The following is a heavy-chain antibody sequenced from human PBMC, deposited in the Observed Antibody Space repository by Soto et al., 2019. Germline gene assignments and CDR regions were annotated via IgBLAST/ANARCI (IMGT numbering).Heavy chain of an antibody. CDR1: GGTFSSYA. D-gene: IGHD3-22*01. J-gene: IGHJ5*02. CDR2: IIPIFGTA. CDR3: ASRKPPYDSSDWFDP. Sequence: SVKVSCKASGGTFSSYAISWVRQAPGQGLEWMGGIIPIFGTANYAQKFQGRVTITADESTSTAYMELSSLRSEDTAVYYCASRKPPYDSSDWFDPWGQGTLVTVSS. V-gene: IGHV1-69*13.